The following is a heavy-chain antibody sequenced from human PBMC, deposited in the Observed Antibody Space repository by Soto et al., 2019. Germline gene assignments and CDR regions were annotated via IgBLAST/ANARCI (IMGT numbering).Heavy chain of an antibody. CDR1: GFNFRGYW. J-gene: IGHJ4*02. CDR3: VRDVGVAYAN. Sequence: DVQLVESGGALVQPGGSLTISCVASGFNFRGYWMSWVRQAPGKGLEWVATMTEDGSEIYYVGSVKGRFAISRDNEENALQLQMIYVSAEDTGVYFCVRDVGVAYANWVQGTLVTFSS. V-gene: IGHV3-7*01. D-gene: IGHD2-2*01. CDR2: MTEDGSEI.